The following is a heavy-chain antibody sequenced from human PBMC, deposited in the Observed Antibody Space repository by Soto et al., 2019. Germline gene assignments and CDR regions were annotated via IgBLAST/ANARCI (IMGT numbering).Heavy chain of an antibody. CDR3: AKDWGLTGTTHNDY. Sequence: AGGSLRLSCAASGFTFSSYGMHWVRQAPGKGLEGVAVISYDGSNKYYADSVRGRFTISRDNSKNTLYLQMNSLRAEDTAVYYCAKDWGLTGTTHNDYWGQGTLVSVSS. CDR1: GFTFSSYG. V-gene: IGHV3-30*18. J-gene: IGHJ4*02. CDR2: ISYDGSNK. D-gene: IGHD1-7*01.